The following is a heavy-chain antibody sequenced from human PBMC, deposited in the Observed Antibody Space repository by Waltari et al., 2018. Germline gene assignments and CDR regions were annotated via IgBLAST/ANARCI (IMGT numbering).Heavy chain of an antibody. D-gene: IGHD1-26*01. CDR1: GGSISSYY. Sequence: QVQLQESGPGLVKPSETLSLTCTVSGGSISSYYWSWIRQPPGKGLEWIGYIYYSGSTNYNPSLKSRVTISVDTSKNQFSLKLSSVTAADTAVYYCARDLGATTPLAFDIWGQGTMVTVSS. J-gene: IGHJ3*02. V-gene: IGHV4-59*01. CDR3: ARDLGATTPLAFDI. CDR2: IYYSGST.